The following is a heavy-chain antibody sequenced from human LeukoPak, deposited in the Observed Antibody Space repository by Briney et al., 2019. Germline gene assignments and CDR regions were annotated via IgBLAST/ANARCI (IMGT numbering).Heavy chain of an antibody. Sequence: GGSLRLSCAASGFTFSSYAMHWVRQAPGKGLEYVSAISSNGGSTYYANSVKGRFTISRDNSKNTLYLQMGSLRAEDMAVYYCARDRYSSSSLFDYWGQGTLVTVSS. CDR2: ISSNGGST. CDR3: ARDRYSSSSLFDY. J-gene: IGHJ4*02. D-gene: IGHD6-13*01. V-gene: IGHV3-64*01. CDR1: GFTFSSYA.